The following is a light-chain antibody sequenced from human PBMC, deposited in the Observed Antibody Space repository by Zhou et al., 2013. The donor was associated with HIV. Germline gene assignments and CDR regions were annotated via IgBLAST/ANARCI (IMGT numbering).Light chain of an antibody. Sequence: DIQMTQSPSTLSASVGDRVTITCRASESIKSWLAWYQQKPGKAPKLLIYKASSLQTGVPLRFSGSGSGTEFTLTISSLQPDDSATYYCQQYNTYALSFGGGTKVEIK. CDR2: KAS. V-gene: IGKV1-5*03. CDR1: ESIKSW. CDR3: QQYNTYALS. J-gene: IGKJ4*01.